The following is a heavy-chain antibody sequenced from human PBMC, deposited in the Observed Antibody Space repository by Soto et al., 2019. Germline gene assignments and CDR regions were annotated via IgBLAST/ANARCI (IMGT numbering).Heavy chain of an antibody. CDR1: GFSVNTDGVA. J-gene: IGHJ4*02. CDR2: IYWDDDQ. CDR3: AHSHYTSAYAFDY. Sequence: ASGPTLVNPTQTLTLTCTFSGFSVNTDGVAVGWIRQPPGKALEWRALIYWDDDQRYSPSLKTRLTITKDTSKNQVVLTMTNMEPVDTATYSCAHSHYTSAYAFDYWGQGLLVTVSS. V-gene: IGHV2-5*02. D-gene: IGHD3-16*01.